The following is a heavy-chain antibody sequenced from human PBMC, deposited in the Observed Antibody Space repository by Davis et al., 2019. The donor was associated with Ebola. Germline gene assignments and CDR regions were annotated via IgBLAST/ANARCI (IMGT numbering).Heavy chain of an antibody. CDR3: AKVLQATNILATTYYYYGLDV. D-gene: IGHD5-12*01. CDR2: IVVGGGNT. J-gene: IGHJ6*02. CDR1: GFTFTSSS. V-gene: IGHV1-58*01. Sequence: SVQVSCKASGFTFTSSSVQWVRQARGQRLEWIGWIVVGGGNTNYAQKFQERVTTTRDMSTSTAYMELSSLRSEDTAVYYCAKVLQATNILATTYYYYGLDVWGQGTTVTVSS.